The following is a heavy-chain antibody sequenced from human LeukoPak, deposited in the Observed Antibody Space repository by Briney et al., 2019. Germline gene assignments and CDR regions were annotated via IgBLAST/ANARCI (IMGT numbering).Heavy chain of an antibody. CDR2: ISYDGSNK. Sequence: GRSLRLSCAASGFTFSSYAMHWVRQAPGKGLEWAAVISYDGSNKYYADSVKGRFTISRDNSKNTLYPQMNSLRAEDTAVHYCARAAGDAFDIWGQGTMVTVSS. D-gene: IGHD6-13*01. V-gene: IGHV3-30*04. CDR1: GFTFSSYA. J-gene: IGHJ3*02. CDR3: ARAAGDAFDI.